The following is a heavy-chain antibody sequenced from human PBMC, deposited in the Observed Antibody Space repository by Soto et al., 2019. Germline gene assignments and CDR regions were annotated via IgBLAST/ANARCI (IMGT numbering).Heavy chain of an antibody. D-gene: IGHD5-12*01. CDR2: IIPIFGTA. V-gene: IGHV1-69*01. Sequence: QVQLVQSGAEVKKPGSSVKVSCKASGGTFSNYAINWVRQAPGQGLEWMGGIIPIFGTANYAQKFKGRVTITADESTSTDYLDLSSLRSEDTAVYYCARPVEMATISRSYLFYWGQGTLVTVSS. J-gene: IGHJ4*02. CDR1: GGTFSNYA. CDR3: ARPVEMATISRSYLFY.